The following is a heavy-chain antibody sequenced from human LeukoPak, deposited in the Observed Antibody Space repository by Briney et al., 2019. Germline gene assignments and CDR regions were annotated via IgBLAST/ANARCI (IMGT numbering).Heavy chain of an antibody. CDR3: ARESGSYDPYGMDV. D-gene: IGHD1-26*01. CDR1: GFTFSSYW. Sequence: PGGSLRLSCAASGFTFSSYWMSWVRQAPGKGLVWVANIKQDGSEKYYVDSVKGRFTISRDNAKNSLYLQMNSLRAEDTAVYYCARESGSYDPYGMDVWGQGTTVTVSS. V-gene: IGHV3-7*01. CDR2: IKQDGSEK. J-gene: IGHJ6*02.